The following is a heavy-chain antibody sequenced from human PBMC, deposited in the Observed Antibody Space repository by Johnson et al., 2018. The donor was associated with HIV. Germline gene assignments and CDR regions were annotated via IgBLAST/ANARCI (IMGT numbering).Heavy chain of an antibody. D-gene: IGHD3-10*01. Sequence: VQLVESGGGLVQPGGSLRLSCAASGFTVSSNYMSWVRQAPGKGLEWVSVMSSGDNTHYADSVKGRFTISRDNAKNSLYLQMDSLGAEDTAVYYCARVQLLADDVFNIWGQGTMVTVSS. CDR2: MSSGDNT. CDR1: GFTVSSNY. V-gene: IGHV3-66*01. J-gene: IGHJ3*02. CDR3: ARVQLLADDVFNI.